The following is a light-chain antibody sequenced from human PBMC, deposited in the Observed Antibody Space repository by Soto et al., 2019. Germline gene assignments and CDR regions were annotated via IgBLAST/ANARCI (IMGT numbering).Light chain of an antibody. CDR1: QNIRSR. J-gene: IGKJ1*01. CDR2: DAS. Sequence: DFQMTQSPSTLSASVGDRVTITCRASQNIRSRLAWFQQKPGKAPKLLIYDASSLESGVPSRFSGSGSGTEFTLTISSLQPDDFATYYCQQYNSYYTLVTFGQGTKVDIK. CDR3: QQYNSYYTLVT. V-gene: IGKV1-5*01.